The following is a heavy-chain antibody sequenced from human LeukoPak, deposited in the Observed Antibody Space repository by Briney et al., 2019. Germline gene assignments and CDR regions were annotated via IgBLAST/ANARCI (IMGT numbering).Heavy chain of an antibody. CDR1: GGTFSSYA. D-gene: IGHD1-26*01. CDR2: IIPILGTA. CDR3: ARDPDSGSYLGNY. Sequence: ASVKVSCKASGGTFSSYAISWVRQAPGQGLEWMGGIIPILGTANYAQKFQGRVTITADESTSTAYMELSSLRSEDTAVYYCARDPDSGSYLGNYWGQGTLVTVSS. V-gene: IGHV1-69*13. J-gene: IGHJ4*02.